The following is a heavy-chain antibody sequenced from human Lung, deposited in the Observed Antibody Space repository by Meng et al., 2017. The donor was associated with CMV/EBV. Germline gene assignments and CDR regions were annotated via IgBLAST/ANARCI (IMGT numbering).Heavy chain of an antibody. D-gene: IGHD5-18*01. CDR1: GGSISSGDYY. J-gene: IGHJ4*02. V-gene: IGHV4-30-4*08. CDR2: IYYSGST. CDR3: ARALDTAMVTFDY. Sequence: QGHRVESGPGVVNPSQTRSLTCTVSGGSISSGDYYWSWIRQPPGKGQEWIGYIYYSGSTYYNPSLKSRVTISVDTSKNQFSLKLSSVTAADTAVYYCARALDTAMVTFDYWGQGTLVTVSS.